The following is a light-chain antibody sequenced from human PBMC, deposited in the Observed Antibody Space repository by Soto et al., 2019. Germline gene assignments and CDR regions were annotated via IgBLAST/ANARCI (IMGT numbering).Light chain of an antibody. Sequence: IQMNQSPASVSASEGDRVTITCRASQGINNWLAWYQQKPGKAPKLLIYAASSLQSGVPSRFSGSGSGTDFTLTISSLQPEDFATYYCQQGNTFPLTFGGGTKVDIK. CDR3: QQGNTFPLT. CDR2: AAS. J-gene: IGKJ4*01. V-gene: IGKV1-12*01. CDR1: QGINNW.